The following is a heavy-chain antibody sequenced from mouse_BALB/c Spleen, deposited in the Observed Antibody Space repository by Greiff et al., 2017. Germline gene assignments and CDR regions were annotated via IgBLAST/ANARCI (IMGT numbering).Heavy chain of an antibody. D-gene: IGHD2-2*01. CDR2: IDPANGNT. CDR3: AREGYPYAMDY. Sequence: EVQLVESGAELVKPGASVKLSCTASGFNIKDTYMHWVKQRPEQGLEWIGRIDPANGNTKYDPKFQGKATITADTSSNTAYLQLSSLTSEDTAVYYCAREGYPYAMDYWGQGTSVTVSS. V-gene: IGHV14-3*02. J-gene: IGHJ4*01. CDR1: GFNIKDTY.